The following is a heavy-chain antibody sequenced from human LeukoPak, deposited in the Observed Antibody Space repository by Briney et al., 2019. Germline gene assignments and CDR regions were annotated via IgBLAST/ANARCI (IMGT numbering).Heavy chain of an antibody. CDR2: ISAYNGNT. Sequence: ASVKVSCKASGYTFTSYAMNWVRQAPGQGLEWMGWISAYNGNTNYAQKLQGRVTMTTDTSTSTAYMELRSLRSDDTAVYYCAREATPGIAVNWGQGTLVTVSS. V-gene: IGHV1-18*01. J-gene: IGHJ4*02. CDR1: GYTFTSYA. D-gene: IGHD6-19*01. CDR3: AREATPGIAVN.